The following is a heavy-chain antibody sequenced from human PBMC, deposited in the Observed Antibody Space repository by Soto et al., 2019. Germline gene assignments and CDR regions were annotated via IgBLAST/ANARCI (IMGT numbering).Heavy chain of an antibody. J-gene: IGHJ4*02. CDR2: ISSSGTYV. V-gene: IGHV3-21*06. D-gene: IGHD6-19*01. Sequence: GSLRLSCAASRFRFGTYTMNWVRQAPGKGLEWVSSISSSGTYVTYADTVKGRFTISRDNDNNSLSLQMNDLRADDTAVYYCATARAQWLEGSRADYWGQGTLVTVSS. CDR3: ATARAQWLEGSRADY. CDR1: RFRFGTYT.